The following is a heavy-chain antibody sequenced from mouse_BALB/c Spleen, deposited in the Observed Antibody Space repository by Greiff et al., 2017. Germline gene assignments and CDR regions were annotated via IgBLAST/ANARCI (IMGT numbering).Heavy chain of an antibody. V-gene: IGHV3-2*02. J-gene: IGHJ3*01. Sequence: EVQRVESGPGLVKPSQSLSLTCTVTGYSITSDYAWNWIRQFPGNKLEWMGYISYSGSTSYNPSLKSRISITRDTSKNQFFLQLNSVTTEDTATYYCAIYYDYEGPFAYWGQGTLVTVSA. CDR3: AIYYDYEGPFAY. D-gene: IGHD2-4*01. CDR2: ISYSGST. CDR1: GYSITSDYA.